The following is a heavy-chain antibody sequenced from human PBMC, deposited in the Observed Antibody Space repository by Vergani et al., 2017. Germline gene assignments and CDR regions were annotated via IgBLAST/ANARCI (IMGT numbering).Heavy chain of an antibody. CDR2: IYHSGST. J-gene: IGHJ5*02. CDR3: ARVKYYDILTGSRPGGFDP. Sequence: QVQLQESGPGLVKPSETLSLTCTVSGYSISSGYYWGWIRQPPGKGLEWIGSIYHSGSTYYNPSLKSRVTISVDTSKNQFSLTLSSVTAADPAVYYCARVKYYDILTGSRPGGFDPWGQGTLVTVSS. D-gene: IGHD3-9*01. V-gene: IGHV4-38-2*02. CDR1: GYSISSGYY.